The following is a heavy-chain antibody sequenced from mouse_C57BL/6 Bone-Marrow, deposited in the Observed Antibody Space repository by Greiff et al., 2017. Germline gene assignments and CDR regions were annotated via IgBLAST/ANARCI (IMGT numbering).Heavy chain of an antibody. Sequence: QVQLKESGAELVRPGASVKLSCKASGYTFTDYYINWVKQRPGQGLEWIARIYPGSGNTYYNEKFKGKATLTAEKSSSTAYMQLSSLTSEDSAVYFCAIYDYWYFDVWGTGTTVTVSS. V-gene: IGHV1-76*01. D-gene: IGHD2-3*01. J-gene: IGHJ1*03. CDR2: IYPGSGNT. CDR1: GYTFTDYY. CDR3: AIYDYWYFDV.